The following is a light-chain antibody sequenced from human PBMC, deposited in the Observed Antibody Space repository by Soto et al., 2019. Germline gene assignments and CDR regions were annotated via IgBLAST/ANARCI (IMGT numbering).Light chain of an antibody. V-gene: IGKV1-39*01. Sequence: DIVMTQSPSYLSASVGDSVIITCRASQSITTRLNWYQQKPGNAPKLLIHSLSTLQTGVPSRFSASGSGTDFSLTISGLQPGDFATYYCQQSYNTPRTFGPGTRVDIK. CDR2: SLS. J-gene: IGKJ1*01. CDR3: QQSYNTPRT. CDR1: QSITTR.